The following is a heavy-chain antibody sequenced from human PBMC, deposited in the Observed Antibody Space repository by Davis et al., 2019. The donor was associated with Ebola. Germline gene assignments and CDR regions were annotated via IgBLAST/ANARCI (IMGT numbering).Heavy chain of an antibody. CDR2: IYYSGST. J-gene: IGHJ6*02. V-gene: IGHV4-59*01. Sequence: SETLSLTCAVYGGSFSGYYWSWIRQPPGKGLEWIGYIYYSGSTNYNPSLKSRVTISVDTSKNQFSLKLSSVTAEDTAVYYCAKVIGDSIRLTHYYGMDVWGQGTTVTVSS. D-gene: IGHD2-21*01. CDR3: AKVIGDSIRLTHYYGMDV. CDR1: GGSFSGYY.